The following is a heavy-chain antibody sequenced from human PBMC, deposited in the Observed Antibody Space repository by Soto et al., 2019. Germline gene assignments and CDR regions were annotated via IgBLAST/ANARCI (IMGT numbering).Heavy chain of an antibody. Sequence: PGGSLRLSCAASGFTFSGSAMHWVRQASGKGLEWVGRIRSKANSYATAYAASVKGRFTISRDDSKDTAYLQMNSLKTEDTAVYYCTRDDSNYDFWSGAPPRYGMDVWGQGTTVTVSS. CDR1: GFTFSGSA. CDR2: IRSKANSYAT. CDR3: TRDDSNYDFWSGAPPRYGMDV. D-gene: IGHD3-3*01. J-gene: IGHJ6*02. V-gene: IGHV3-73*01.